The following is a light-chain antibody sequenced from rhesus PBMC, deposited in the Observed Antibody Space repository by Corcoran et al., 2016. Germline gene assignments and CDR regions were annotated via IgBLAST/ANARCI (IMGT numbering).Light chain of an antibody. CDR2: EVS. CDR3: SSYTSTSTFI. V-gene: IGLV2-13*03. CDR1: SSDIGGYNR. J-gene: IGLJ1*01. Sequence: QAAPTQSPSVSGSPGQSVTISCTGTSSDIGGYNRVSWYQQHPVKAPKLMIYEVSKRPSGVSDRFSGSKSDNTASLTISGLQAEDEADDYCSSYTSTSTFIFGAGTRLTVL.